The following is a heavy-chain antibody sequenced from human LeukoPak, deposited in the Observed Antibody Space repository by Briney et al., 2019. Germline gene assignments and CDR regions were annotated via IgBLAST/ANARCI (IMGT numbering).Heavy chain of an antibody. V-gene: IGHV3-23*01. D-gene: IGHD6-19*01. Sequence: GGSLRLSCAASGFTFSTYAMSWVRQAPAKGLEWVSTISGGGGRTYYADSVKGRFTISRDISKNTLYLQMNSLRAEDTAVYYCAKVGAVAEIVYWGQGTLVTVSS. CDR3: AKVGAVAEIVY. CDR1: GFTFSTYA. CDR2: ISGGGGRT. J-gene: IGHJ4*02.